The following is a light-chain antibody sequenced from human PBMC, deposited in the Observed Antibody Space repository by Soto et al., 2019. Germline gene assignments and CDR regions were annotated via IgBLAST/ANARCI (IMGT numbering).Light chain of an antibody. CDR1: QSISSW. CDR2: KAS. J-gene: IGKJ1*01. CDR3: QQYNSYCT. Sequence: DIQMTQSPSTLSASVGDRVTITCRASQSISSWLAWYKQKPGKAPKLLIYKASSLESGVPSRFSGSGSGTEFTLTISSLQHDDFATYYCQQYNSYCTFGQGNKVEIK. V-gene: IGKV1-5*03.